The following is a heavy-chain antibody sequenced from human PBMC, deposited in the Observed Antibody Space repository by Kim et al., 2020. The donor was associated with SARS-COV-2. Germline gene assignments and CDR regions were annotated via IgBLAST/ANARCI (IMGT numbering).Heavy chain of an antibody. V-gene: IGHV3-23*01. Sequence: GGSLRLSCAGSGFTSFSAYAITWVRQTPGKGLEWVSAISGDGRSTYYADSVKGRSTISRDNSKTNVNLQMNNLRVEDTAIYYCVKFLVLSGATVRGWFDS. CDR1: GFTSFSAYA. CDR2: ISGDGRST. CDR3: VKFLVLSGATVRGWFDS. D-gene: IGHD4-4*01. J-gene: IGHJ5*01.